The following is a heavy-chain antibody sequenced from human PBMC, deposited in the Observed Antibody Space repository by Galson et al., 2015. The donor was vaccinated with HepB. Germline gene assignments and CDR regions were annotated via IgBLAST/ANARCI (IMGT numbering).Heavy chain of an antibody. Sequence: SLRLSCAVSGFTFDDYAMHWVRQAPGKGLEWVSGISWNSGSIGYADSVKGRFTISRDNAKNSLYLQMNSLRAEDTALYYCAKDIFEAPTDSFDYWGQGTLVTVSS. J-gene: IGHJ4*02. CDR3: AKDIFEAPTDSFDY. CDR1: GFTFDDYA. CDR2: ISWNSGSI. V-gene: IGHV3-9*01. D-gene: IGHD3-22*01.